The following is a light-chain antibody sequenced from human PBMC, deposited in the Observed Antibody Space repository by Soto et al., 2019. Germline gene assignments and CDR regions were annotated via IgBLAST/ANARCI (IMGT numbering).Light chain of an antibody. V-gene: IGKV3-20*01. Sequence: EIVLTQSPGTLSLSPGERATLSCRASQSVSSTYLAWYQQKPGQAPRLLIYGASSRATGIPDRFSGSGSGTDFTLTIIRLEPEDFAVFYCQQYGSSPITFGQGTRLEIK. J-gene: IGKJ5*01. CDR1: QSVSSTY. CDR2: GAS. CDR3: QQYGSSPIT.